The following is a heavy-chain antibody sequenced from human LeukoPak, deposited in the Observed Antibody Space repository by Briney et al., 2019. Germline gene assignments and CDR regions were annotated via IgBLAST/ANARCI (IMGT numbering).Heavy chain of an antibody. J-gene: IGHJ4*02. V-gene: IGHV4-34*01. D-gene: IGHD3-10*01. CDR3: ARGSTRYYYGSGRPLDY. CDR1: GGSISNYY. CDR2: INHSGST. Sequence: SETLSLTCTVSGGSISNYYWSWIRQPPGKGLEWIGEINHSGSTNYNPSLKSRVTISVDTSKNQFSLKLSSVTAADTAVYYCARGSTRYYYGSGRPLDYWGQGTLVTVSS.